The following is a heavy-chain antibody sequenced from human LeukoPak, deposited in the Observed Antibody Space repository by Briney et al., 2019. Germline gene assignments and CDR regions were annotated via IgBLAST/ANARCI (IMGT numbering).Heavy chain of an antibody. J-gene: IGHJ5*02. Sequence: ASVTVSCKVSGYTLTELSMHWVRQAPGKGLEWMGGFDPEDGETIYAQKFQGRVTMTEDTSTDTAYMELSSLRTEDTAVYYCVTDILTGENWFDPWGQGTLVTVSS. CDR3: VTDILTGENWFDP. D-gene: IGHD3-9*01. CDR2: FDPEDGET. V-gene: IGHV1-24*01. CDR1: GYTLTELS.